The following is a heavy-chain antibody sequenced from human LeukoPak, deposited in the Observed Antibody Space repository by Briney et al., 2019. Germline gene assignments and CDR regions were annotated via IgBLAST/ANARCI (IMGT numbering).Heavy chain of an antibody. Sequence: GASVKVSCKASGYTFTGYYMHWARQAPGQGLEWMGWINPNSGGTNYAQKFQGRVTMTRDTSISTAYMELSRLRSDDTAVYYCARWRLQPRPNWFDPWGQGTLVTVSS. CDR1: GYTFTGYY. CDR2: INPNSGGT. D-gene: IGHD3-16*01. V-gene: IGHV1-2*02. J-gene: IGHJ5*02. CDR3: ARWRLQPRPNWFDP.